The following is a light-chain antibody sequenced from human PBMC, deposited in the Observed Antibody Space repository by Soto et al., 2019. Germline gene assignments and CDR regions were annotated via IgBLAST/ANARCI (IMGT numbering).Light chain of an antibody. Sequence: EIVLTQSRGTLSLSPGERATLSCRASQSVSSSYLAWDQQKPGQAPRLLIYGASSRATGIPDRFSGSGSGTDFTLTISRLEPEDFAVYYCQQYGSSPWWTFGQGTKVEIK. CDR3: QQYGSSPWWT. V-gene: IGKV3-20*01. J-gene: IGKJ1*01. CDR2: GAS. CDR1: QSVSSSY.